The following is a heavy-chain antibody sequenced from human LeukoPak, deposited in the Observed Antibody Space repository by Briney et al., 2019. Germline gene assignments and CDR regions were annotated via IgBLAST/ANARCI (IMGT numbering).Heavy chain of an antibody. V-gene: IGHV3-48*01. CDR3: ARAYCSGGSCYPFDY. CDR2: ISSSSKTI. D-gene: IGHD2-15*01. CDR1: GFTINNCS. J-gene: IGHJ4*02. Sequence: GGSLRLSCAASGFTINNCSMNWVRQAPGKGLEWVSYISSSSKTIYYADSVKGRFTISRDNAKNSLYLEMNSLRAEDTAVYYCARAYCSGGSCYPFDYWGQGTLVTVSS.